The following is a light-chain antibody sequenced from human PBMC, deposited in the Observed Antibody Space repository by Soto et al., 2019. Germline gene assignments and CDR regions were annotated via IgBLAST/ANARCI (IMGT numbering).Light chain of an antibody. CDR1: STDVGGYNY. J-gene: IGLJ1*01. Sequence: QSALTQPRSVSGSPGQSVTISCTGTSTDVGGYNYVSWYQQHPVKVPKLMLYDVSKRPSGVPDRFSGSKSGNTASLTISGIQAEDEADYYCCSYAGRDTLYVFGSGTKLTVL. CDR3: CSYAGRDTLYV. V-gene: IGLV2-11*01. CDR2: DVS.